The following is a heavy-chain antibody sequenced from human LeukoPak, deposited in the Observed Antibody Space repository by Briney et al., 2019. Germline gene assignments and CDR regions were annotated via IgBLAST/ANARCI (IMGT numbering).Heavy chain of an antibody. V-gene: IGHV3-23*01. D-gene: IGHD3-10*01. J-gene: IGHJ4*02. Sequence: GGSLRLSCAASGFTFSSYGMSWVRQAPGKGLEWVSAISGSGGSTYYADSVKGRFTISRDNSKNTLYLQMNSLRAEDTAVYYCAKDRVIWFGGLALDYWGQGTLVTVSS. CDR1: GFTFSSYG. CDR2: ISGSGGST. CDR3: AKDRVIWFGGLALDY.